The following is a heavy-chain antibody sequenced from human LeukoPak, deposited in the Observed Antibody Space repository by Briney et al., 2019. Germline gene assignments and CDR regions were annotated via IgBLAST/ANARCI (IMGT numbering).Heavy chain of an antibody. CDR2: IYYTGST. CDR1: GGSISSGSYY. D-gene: IGHD3-16*01. CDR3: ARVGAGGDYFDY. Sequence: PSETLSLTCTVSGGSISSGSYYWSWIRQPPGKGLEWIGYIYYTGSTYYNPSLKSRITISVDTSKNQFSLKLSSVTAADTAVYYCARVGAGGDYFDYWGQGTLVTVSS. J-gene: IGHJ4*02. V-gene: IGHV4-30-4*01.